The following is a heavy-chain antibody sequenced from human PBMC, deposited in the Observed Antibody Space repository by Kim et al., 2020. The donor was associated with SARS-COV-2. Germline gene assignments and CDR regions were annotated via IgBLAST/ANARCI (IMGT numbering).Heavy chain of an antibody. J-gene: IGHJ4*02. D-gene: IGHD6-19*01. V-gene: IGHV3-74*01. Sequence: YAESVKGRFTISRDNVKNTLYLQMNSLRAEDTAVYYCGREYSSAWYVLDYWGQGTLVTVSS. CDR3: GREYSSAWYVLDY.